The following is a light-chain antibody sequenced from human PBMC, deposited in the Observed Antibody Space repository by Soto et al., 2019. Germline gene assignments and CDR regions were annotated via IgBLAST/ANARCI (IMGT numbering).Light chain of an antibody. CDR2: GAS. CDR3: QQYNNWPWT. J-gene: IGKJ1*01. CDR1: QSFSSN. V-gene: IGKV3-15*01. Sequence: EIVMTQSPATLSVSPGERATLSCRASQSFSSNLAFYQQKPRQAPRLLIHGASTRATGIPARCSGSGSGTESTLTISILQSEDFAVYYCQQYNNWPWTFGQGTKVDIK.